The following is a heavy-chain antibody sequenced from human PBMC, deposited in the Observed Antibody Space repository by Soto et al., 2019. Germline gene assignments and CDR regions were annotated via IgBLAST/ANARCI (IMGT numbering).Heavy chain of an antibody. CDR3: AKDRSMGIAARRTFDY. Sequence: GGSLRLSCAASGFSFRSHWMHWVRQAPGKGLVWVSRIDGDGIVTSYAGSVKGRFTISRDNAKNTLYLQMNSLRAEDTAVYYCAKDRSMGIAARRTFDYWGQGTLVTVSS. CDR2: IDGDGIVT. V-gene: IGHV3-74*01. J-gene: IGHJ4*02. CDR1: GFSFRSHW. D-gene: IGHD6-6*01.